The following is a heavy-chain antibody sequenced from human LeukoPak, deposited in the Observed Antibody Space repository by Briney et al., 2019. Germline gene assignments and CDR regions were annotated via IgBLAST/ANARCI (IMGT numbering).Heavy chain of an antibody. Sequence: PGGSLRLSCAASGFTFSSYGMHWVRQAPGKGLEWVAVIWYDGSNKYYADSVKGRFTISRDNSKNSLYLQMNSLRTEDTALYYCAKAAAAAGPYYYYYMDVWGKGTTVTVSS. J-gene: IGHJ6*03. CDR2: IWYDGSNK. CDR1: GFTFSSYG. D-gene: IGHD6-13*01. CDR3: AKAAAAAGPYYYYYMDV. V-gene: IGHV3-33*03.